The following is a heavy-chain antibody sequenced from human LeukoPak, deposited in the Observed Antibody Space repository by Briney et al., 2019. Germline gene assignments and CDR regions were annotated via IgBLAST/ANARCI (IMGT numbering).Heavy chain of an antibody. Sequence: SETLSLTCAVYGGSFSGYYWSWIRQPPGKGLEWIGEINHSGSTNYNPSLKSRVTISVDTSKNQFSLKLSSVTAADTAVYYCARGLRGIWFGELLYYFDYWGQGTLVTVSS. V-gene: IGHV4-34*01. CDR1: GGSFSGYY. J-gene: IGHJ4*02. D-gene: IGHD3-10*01. CDR3: ARGLRGIWFGELLYYFDY. CDR2: INHSGST.